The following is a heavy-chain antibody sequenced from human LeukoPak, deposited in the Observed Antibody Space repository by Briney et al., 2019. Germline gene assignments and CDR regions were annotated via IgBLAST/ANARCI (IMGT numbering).Heavy chain of an antibody. Sequence: GGSLRLSCAASGFTFSSYEMNWVRQAPGKGLEWVSYISSSGSTIYYADSVKGRFTISRDNAKNSLYLQMNSLRAEDTAVYYCAKAQTGAETYYYYMDVWGKGTTVTISS. J-gene: IGHJ6*03. V-gene: IGHV3-48*03. CDR2: ISSSGSTI. CDR1: GFTFSSYE. D-gene: IGHD7-27*01. CDR3: AKAQTGAETYYYYMDV.